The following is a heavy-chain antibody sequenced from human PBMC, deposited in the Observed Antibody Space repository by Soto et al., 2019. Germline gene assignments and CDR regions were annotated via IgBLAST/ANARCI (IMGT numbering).Heavy chain of an antibody. D-gene: IGHD3-10*01. CDR1: GGTFSSYA. Sequence: SVEVSCKXSGGTFSSYAISWVRQAPGQGLEWMGGIIPIFGTANYAQKFQGRVTITADKSTSTAYMELSSLRSEDTAVYYCARSIYGSGSYGGFDPWGQGTLVTVSS. CDR2: IIPIFGTA. CDR3: ARSIYGSGSYGGFDP. J-gene: IGHJ5*02. V-gene: IGHV1-69*06.